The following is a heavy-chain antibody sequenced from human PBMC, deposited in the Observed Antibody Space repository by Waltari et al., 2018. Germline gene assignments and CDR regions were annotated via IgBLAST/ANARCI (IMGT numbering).Heavy chain of an antibody. J-gene: IGHJ6*02. CDR1: GYTFTSYD. CDR2: MNPNSGNT. D-gene: IGHD1-26*01. CDR3: ARAGSGSYYVNYYYYGMDV. Sequence: QVQLVQSGAEVKKPGASVKVSCKASGYTFTSYDINWVRQATGQGLEWMGWMNPNSGNTGYAQKFQGRVTMTRNTSISTAYMELSSLRSEDTAVYYCARAGSGSYYVNYYYYGMDVWGQGTTVTVSS. V-gene: IGHV1-8*01.